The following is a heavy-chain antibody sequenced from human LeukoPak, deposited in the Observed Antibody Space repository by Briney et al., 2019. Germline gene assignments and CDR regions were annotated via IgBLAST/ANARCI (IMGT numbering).Heavy chain of an antibody. CDR1: GNTFTGYY. J-gene: IGHJ4*02. D-gene: IGHD6-13*01. Sequence: ASVKVSCKASGNTFTGYYMHCVRQAPGQGLEWMGWINPNSGVTKYAQKFQGRVTMTRETSISTAYMELSRLRSDDTAVYYCATSPAAGRFDYWGQGTLVTVSS. V-gene: IGHV1-2*02. CDR3: ATSPAAGRFDY. CDR2: INPNSGVT.